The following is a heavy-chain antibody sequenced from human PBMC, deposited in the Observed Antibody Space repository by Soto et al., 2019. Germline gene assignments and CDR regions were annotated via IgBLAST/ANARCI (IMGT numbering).Heavy chain of an antibody. D-gene: IGHD1-1*01. CDR1: GGSISNSDYF. V-gene: IGHV4-39*01. CDR3: ASQLESTTYFDY. J-gene: IGHJ4*02. Sequence: LQLQESGPGLVKPSETMSITCTVSGGSISNSDYFWAWMRLPPGKGLEWVGTISHTGSPRYNPSLKSRVTISVDTSKNQFSLRLPSVTAADTAVFYCASQLESTTYFDYWGRGTLVTVSS. CDR2: ISHTGSP.